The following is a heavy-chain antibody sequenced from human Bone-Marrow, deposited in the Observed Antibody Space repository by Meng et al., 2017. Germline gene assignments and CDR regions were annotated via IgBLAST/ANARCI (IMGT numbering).Heavy chain of an antibody. D-gene: IGHD3-3*01. J-gene: IGHJ4*02. V-gene: IGHV3-23*01. CDR3: ARFTPFDY. CDR2: ISGSGGST. CDR1: GGSISSYY. Sequence: VQLQQSGPGLVKPSETLSLTCTVSGGSISSYYWSWIRQPPGKGLEWVSAISGSGGSTYYADSVKGRFTISRDNAKNTLYLQMNSLRAEDSAVCYCARFTPFDYWGPGTLVTVSS.